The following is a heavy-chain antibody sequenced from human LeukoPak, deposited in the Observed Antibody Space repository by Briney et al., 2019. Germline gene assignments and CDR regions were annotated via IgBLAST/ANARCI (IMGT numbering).Heavy chain of an antibody. J-gene: IGHJ6*02. V-gene: IGHV3-30*02. CDR1: GFTFSSYG. CDR3: ARDEPSPWGSIAAAGGIEAMTHMDV. Sequence: QTGGSLRLSCAASGFTFSSYGMHWVRQAPGKGLEWVAFIRYDGSNKYYADSVKGRFTISRDNAKNSLYLQMNSLRAEDTAVYYCARDEPSPWGSIAAAGGIEAMTHMDVWGQGTTVTVSS. CDR2: IRYDGSNK. D-gene: IGHD6-13*01.